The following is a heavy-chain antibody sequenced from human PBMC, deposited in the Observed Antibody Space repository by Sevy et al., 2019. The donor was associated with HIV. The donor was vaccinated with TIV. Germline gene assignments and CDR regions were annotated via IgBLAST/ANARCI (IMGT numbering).Heavy chain of an antibody. Sequence: GSLRLSCEASGFTSSSYEMNWVRQAPGKGLEWVSYISSSGTTIKYADSVKGRFTISRDNAKNSLYMQMNSLRAEDTAVYYCARVDANYDKGFDPWGQGTLVTVSS. V-gene: IGHV3-48*03. CDR1: GFTSSSYE. D-gene: IGHD3-22*01. J-gene: IGHJ5*02. CDR2: ISSSGTTI. CDR3: ARVDANYDKGFDP.